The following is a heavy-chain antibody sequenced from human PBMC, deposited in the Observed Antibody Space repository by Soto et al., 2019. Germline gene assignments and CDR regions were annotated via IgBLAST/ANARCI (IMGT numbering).Heavy chain of an antibody. D-gene: IGHD3-3*01. CDR2: ISYDGSNK. V-gene: IGHV3-30-3*01. Sequence: QVQLVESGGDVVQPGRSLRLSCAVSGFTFSSYAMHWVRQAPGKGLEWVAVISYDGSNKYYADSVKGRFTISRDNSKNTLYLQMNSLRAEDTAVYYCARHKRDLRFLEWSYYFDYWGQGTRVTVSS. J-gene: IGHJ4*02. CDR1: GFTFSSYA. CDR3: ARHKRDLRFLEWSYYFDY.